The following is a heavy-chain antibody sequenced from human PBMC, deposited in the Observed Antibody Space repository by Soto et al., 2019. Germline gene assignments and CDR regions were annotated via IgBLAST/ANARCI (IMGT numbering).Heavy chain of an antibody. D-gene: IGHD3-10*01. CDR2: IYYSGST. CDR3: ARDFGSPA. V-gene: IGHV4-59*01. CDR1: GGSISSYY. Sequence: SETLSLTCTVSGGSISSYYWSWIRQPPGKGLEWIGYIYYSGSTNYNPSLKSRVTISVDTSKNQFSLKLSSVTAADTAVYYCARDFGSPAWGQGTLVTVSS. J-gene: IGHJ5*02.